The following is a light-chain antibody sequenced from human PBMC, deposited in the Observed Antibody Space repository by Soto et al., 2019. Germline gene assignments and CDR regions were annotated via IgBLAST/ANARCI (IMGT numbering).Light chain of an antibody. CDR3: MQALQAPCA. J-gene: IGKJ4*01. CDR2: LGS. V-gene: IGKV2-28*01. CDR1: QSLLHRNGYNY. Sequence: DIVMTQFPLSLPVTPGEPASISCRSSQSLLHRNGYNYLDWYLQKPGQSPQLLIYLGSHRASGVPDRFSGSGSGTDFILEISRVEPEDVGVYYCMQALQAPCAFGGGTKVEIK.